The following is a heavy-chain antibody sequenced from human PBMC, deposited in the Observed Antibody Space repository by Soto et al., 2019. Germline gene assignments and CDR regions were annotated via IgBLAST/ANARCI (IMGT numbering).Heavy chain of an antibody. CDR1: NGSVSSGTYS. CDR3: ARGHYYYGMDV. V-gene: IGHV4-30-2*01. J-gene: IGHJ6*02. CDR2: IYYSGTT. Sequence: SETLSLTCTVSNGSVSSGTYSWSWVRQPPGKGLEWIGYIYYSGTTYYTPSLKSRLTMSMDRANDHFSLNLTSVTAADTAVYFCARGHYYYGMDVWGQGTLVTVSS.